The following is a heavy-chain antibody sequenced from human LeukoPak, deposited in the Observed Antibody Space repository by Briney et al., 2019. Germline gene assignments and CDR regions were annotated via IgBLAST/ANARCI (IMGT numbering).Heavy chain of an antibody. CDR3: ARHGSGSYYFPHFDY. CDR2: IYYSGST. J-gene: IGHJ4*02. CDR1: GGSISSYY. Sequence: PSETLSLTCTVSGGSISSYYWSWIRQPPGKGLEWIGYIYYSGSTNYIPSLKSRVTISVDTSKNQFSLKLSSVTAADTAVYYCARHGSGSYYFPHFDYWGQGTLVTVSS. D-gene: IGHD3-10*01. V-gene: IGHV4-59*08.